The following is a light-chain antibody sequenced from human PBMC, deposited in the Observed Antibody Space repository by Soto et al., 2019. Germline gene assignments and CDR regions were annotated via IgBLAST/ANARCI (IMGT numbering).Light chain of an antibody. CDR3: SSYTSSSHLV. J-gene: IGLJ3*02. Sequence: QSALTQPASVSGSPGQSITISCTGTSSDVGGYNYVSWYQQHPGKAPKLMIYEVSNRPSGVSHRFSGSKSGNTASLTISGLQAEDDADYYWSSYTSSSHLVFGGGTKVTVL. CDR1: SSDVGGYNY. CDR2: EVS. V-gene: IGLV2-14*01.